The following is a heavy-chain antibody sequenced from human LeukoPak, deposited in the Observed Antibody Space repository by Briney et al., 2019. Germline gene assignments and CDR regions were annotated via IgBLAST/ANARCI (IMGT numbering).Heavy chain of an antibody. CDR2: INPNSGGT. CDR3: AREFRPRYQLLPFDY. V-gene: IGHV1-2*02. CDR1: GYTFTSYY. Sequence: ASVKVSCKASGYTFTSYYMHWVRQAPGQGLEWMGWINPNSGGTNYAQKFQGRVTMTRDTSISTAYMELSRLRSDDTAVYYCAREFRPRYQLLPFDYWGQGALVTVSS. D-gene: IGHD2-2*01. J-gene: IGHJ4*02.